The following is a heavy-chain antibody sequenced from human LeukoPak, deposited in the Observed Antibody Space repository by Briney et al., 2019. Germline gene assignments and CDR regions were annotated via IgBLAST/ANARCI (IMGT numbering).Heavy chain of an antibody. CDR3: ARGFYYGSGRYNWFDP. CDR1: GGTFSSYA. V-gene: IGHV1-69*13. D-gene: IGHD3-10*01. Sequence: SVKVSCKASGGTFSSYAISWVRQAPGQGLDWMGGIIPIFGTANYAQKFQGRVTITADESTSTAYMELSSLRSEDTAVYYCARGFYYGSGRYNWFDPWGRGTLVTVSS. J-gene: IGHJ5*02. CDR2: IIPIFGTA.